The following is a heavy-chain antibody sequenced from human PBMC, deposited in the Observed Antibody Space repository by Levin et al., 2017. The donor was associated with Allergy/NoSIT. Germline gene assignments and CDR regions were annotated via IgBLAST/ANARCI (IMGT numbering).Heavy chain of an antibody. V-gene: IGHV1-69*02. Sequence: ASVKVSCKASGGTFSSYTISWVRQAPGQGLEWMGRIIPILGIANYAQKFQGRVTITADKSTSTAYMELSSLRSEDTAVYYCARVGYCSGGSCYPGAGRNYYYYGMDVWGQGTTVTVSS. J-gene: IGHJ6*02. D-gene: IGHD2-15*01. CDR2: IIPILGIA. CDR3: ARVGYCSGGSCYPGAGRNYYYYGMDV. CDR1: GGTFSSYT.